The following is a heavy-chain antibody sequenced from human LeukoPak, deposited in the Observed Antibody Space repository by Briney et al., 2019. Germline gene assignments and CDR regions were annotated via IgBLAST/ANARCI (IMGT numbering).Heavy chain of an antibody. CDR2: IYPSDSDT. V-gene: IGHV5-51*01. CDR3: ARRRTPRPIAAAGTRTHNWFDP. D-gene: IGHD6-13*01. CDR1: EKTFNGFW. J-gene: IGHJ5*02. Sequence: PGESLKISCKGSEKTFNGFWIAWVRQMPGKGLEWMGIIYPSDSDTKYGPSVQGQVTISADRSINAVYLQWSSLKASDTAMYYCARRRTPRPIAAAGTRTHNWFDPWGQGTLVTVSS.